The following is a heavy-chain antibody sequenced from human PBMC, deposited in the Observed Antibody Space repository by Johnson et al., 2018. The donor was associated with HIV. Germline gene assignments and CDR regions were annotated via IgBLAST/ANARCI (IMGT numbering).Heavy chain of an antibody. Sequence: QVQLVESGGGLVQPGGSLRLSCAASGFTVSSNYMSWVRQAPGKGLEWVAVIWPDGSNRYYSDSVKGRFTISRDNSKNTLYLQMNSLRAEDTALYYCARGMSSGWSSDAFDIWGQGTMVTVSS. CDR1: GFTVSSNY. CDR2: IWPDGSNR. J-gene: IGHJ3*02. D-gene: IGHD6-19*01. CDR3: ARGMSSGWSSDAFDI. V-gene: IGHV3-33*08.